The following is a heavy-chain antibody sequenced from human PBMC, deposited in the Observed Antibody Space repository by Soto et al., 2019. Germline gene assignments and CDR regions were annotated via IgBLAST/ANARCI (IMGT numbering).Heavy chain of an antibody. D-gene: IGHD6-13*01. J-gene: IGHJ4*02. CDR1: GFTFSSYW. CDR3: ARVAYSSSWYIDY. V-gene: IGHV3-74*01. Sequence: EVQLVESGGGLVQPGGSLRLSCVVSGFTFSSYWMQWVRQAPGKGLVWVSRINSDGSSISYADSVKGRFTISRDNAKNTLYLQMNSLRAEDTAVYYCARVAYSSSWYIDYWGQGTLVTVSS. CDR2: INSDGSSI.